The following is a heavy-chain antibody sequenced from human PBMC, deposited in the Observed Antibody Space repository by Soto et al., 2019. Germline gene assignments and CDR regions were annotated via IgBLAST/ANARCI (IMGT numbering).Heavy chain of an antibody. V-gene: IGHV1-69*01. Sequence: QVQLVQSGAEVKKPGSSVKVSCKASGGTFSSYAISCVRQAPGQGLEWRGGITPISETTNYAQKFQGRVTITADESKSTAYMELSSLRSEDTAVYYCARSQGSSTSLEIYYYYYYGMDVWGQGTTVTVYS. D-gene: IGHD2-2*01. CDR1: GGTFSSYA. J-gene: IGHJ6*02. CDR3: ARSQGSSTSLEIYYYYYYGMDV. CDR2: ITPISETT.